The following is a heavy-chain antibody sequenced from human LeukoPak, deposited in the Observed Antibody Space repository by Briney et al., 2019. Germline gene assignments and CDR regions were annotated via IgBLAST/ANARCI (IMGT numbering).Heavy chain of an antibody. CDR1: GXSFTSYC. CDR3: AISRGNYYDSSGYIDY. D-gene: IGHD3-22*01. CDR2: IDPSDSYT. Sequence: PGESLKISFKGSGXSFTSYCISWVRQMPGKGLEWMGRIDPSDSYTNYSPSFQGHVTISADKSISTAYLQWGSLKASDTAMYYCAISRGNYYDSSGYIDYWGQGTLVTVSS. J-gene: IGHJ4*02. V-gene: IGHV5-10-1*01.